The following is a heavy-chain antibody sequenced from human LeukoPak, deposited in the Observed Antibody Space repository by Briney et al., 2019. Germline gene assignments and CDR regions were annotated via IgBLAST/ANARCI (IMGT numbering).Heavy chain of an antibody. CDR3: AKGKRGYSGYGSFDY. D-gene: IGHD5-12*01. V-gene: IGHV3-30*18. J-gene: IGHJ4*02. CDR2: ISYDGSNK. CDR1: GFTFSSYG. Sequence: GRSLRLSCAAPGFTFSSYGMHWVRQAPGKGLEWVAVISYDGSNKYYADSVKGRFTISRDNSKNTLYLQMNSLRAEDTAVYYCAKGKRGYSGYGSFDYWGQGTLVTVSS.